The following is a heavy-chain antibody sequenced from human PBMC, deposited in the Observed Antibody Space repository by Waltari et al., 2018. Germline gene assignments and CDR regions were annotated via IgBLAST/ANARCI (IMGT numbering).Heavy chain of an antibody. J-gene: IGHJ5*02. V-gene: IGHV4-31*03. CDR1: GGSLSSGGYY. Sequence: QVQLLESGPGLVKPSQTLSLTCTVSGGSLSSGGYYWSWIRQHPGKGLEWIGYIYYSGSTYYNPSLKSRVTMSLDTSNNQFSLRLSSVTAADTAVYYCAREGCSGGSCYYWFDPWGQGTLVTVSS. D-gene: IGHD2-15*01. CDR2: IYYSGST. CDR3: AREGCSGGSCYYWFDP.